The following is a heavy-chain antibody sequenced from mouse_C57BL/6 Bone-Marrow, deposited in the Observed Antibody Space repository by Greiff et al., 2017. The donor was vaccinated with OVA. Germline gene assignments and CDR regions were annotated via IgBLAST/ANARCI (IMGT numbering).Heavy chain of an antibody. J-gene: IGHJ1*03. V-gene: IGHV1-81*01. Sequence: QVQLQQSGAELARPGASVKLSCKASGYTFTSYGISWVKQRTGQGLEWIGEIYPRSGNTYYNEKFKGKATLTADKSSSTAYMELRSLTSEDSPVYFCARDYYVSSYRYFDVWGTGTTVTVSS. CDR2: IYPRSGNT. D-gene: IGHD1-1*01. CDR1: GYTFTSYG. CDR3: ARDYYVSSYRYFDV.